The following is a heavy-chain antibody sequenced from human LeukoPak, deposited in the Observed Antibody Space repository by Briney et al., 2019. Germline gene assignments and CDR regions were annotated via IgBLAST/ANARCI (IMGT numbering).Heavy chain of an antibody. Sequence: GGSLRLSCAASGFTFSSYGMHWVRQAPGKGLEWVAVISYDGSNKYYADSVKGRFTISRDNSKNTLYLQMNSLRAEDTAVYYCAKYVGVGGPPPGYYCTNGVCYFDYWGQGTLVTVSS. V-gene: IGHV3-30*18. CDR2: ISYDGSNK. D-gene: IGHD2-8*01. CDR1: GFTFSSYG. CDR3: AKYVGVGGPPPGYYCTNGVCYFDY. J-gene: IGHJ4*02.